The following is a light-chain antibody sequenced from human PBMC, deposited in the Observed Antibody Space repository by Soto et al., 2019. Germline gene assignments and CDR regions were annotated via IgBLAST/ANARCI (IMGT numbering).Light chain of an antibody. V-gene: IGKV3-20*01. J-gene: IGKJ5*01. CDR2: GAS. CDR1: QSVGKNY. CDR3: HQYATSPIS. Sequence: EIVLTQSPGTLSLSPGERATLSCRASQSVGKNYLTWYQQKPGQAPRLLIYGASSRPTGIPERFSGSGSGTDFTLTISTLEPEDFAVYYCHQYATSPISFGQGTRLDIK.